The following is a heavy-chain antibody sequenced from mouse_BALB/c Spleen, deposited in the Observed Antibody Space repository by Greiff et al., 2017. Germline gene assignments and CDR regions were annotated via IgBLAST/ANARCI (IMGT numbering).Heavy chain of an antibody. D-gene: IGHD1-2*01. CDR1: GFNIKDTY. J-gene: IGHJ2*01. CDR3: ARYPHYYDFDY. CDR2: IDPANGNT. V-gene: IGHV14-3*02. Sequence: EVKLMESGAELVKPGASVKLSCTASGFNIKDTYMHWVKQRPEQGLEWIGRIDPANGNTKYDPKFQGKATITADTSSNTAYLQLSSLTSEDTAVYYCARYPHYYDFDYWGQGTTLTVSS.